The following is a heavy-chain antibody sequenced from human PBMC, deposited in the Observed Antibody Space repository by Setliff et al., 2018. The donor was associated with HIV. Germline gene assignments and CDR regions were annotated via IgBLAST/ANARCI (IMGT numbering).Heavy chain of an antibody. CDR3: ARSHDYGDDRRLDY. V-gene: IGHV3-11*03. D-gene: IGHD4-17*01. J-gene: IGHJ4*02. CDR2: ISSSGSYT. Sequence: GGSLRLSCAASGFTFSDYYMSWIRQAPGKGLEWVSYISSSGSYTNYADSVKGRFTISRDNAKNSLYLQMNSPRAEDMAVYYCARSHDYGDDRRLDYWGQGTLVTVSS. CDR1: GFTFSDYY.